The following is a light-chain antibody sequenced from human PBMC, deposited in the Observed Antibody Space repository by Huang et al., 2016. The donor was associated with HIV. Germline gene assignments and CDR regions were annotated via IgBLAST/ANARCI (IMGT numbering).Light chain of an antibody. J-gene: IGKJ1*01. V-gene: IGKV1-5*03. Sequence: DIQMTQSPSTLSASVGDRVPITCRASQSISSWLAWYQQKPGKAHKLLIYKASSLESGVPSRCSGSGSGTEFTLTISSLQPDDVATYYCQQYNSYWTFGQGTKVEIK. CDR3: QQYNSYWT. CDR2: KAS. CDR1: QSISSW.